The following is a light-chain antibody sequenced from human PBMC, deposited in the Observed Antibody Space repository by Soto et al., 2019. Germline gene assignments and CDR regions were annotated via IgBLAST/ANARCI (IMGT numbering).Light chain of an antibody. CDR3: QHTTDFT. J-gene: IGKJ2*01. CDR2: DVS. V-gene: IGKV1-5*01. Sequence: DIQMTQSPTTLAASVGDTVTMTCRSSSKWLAWYQKKPGKAPKLLIYDVSNVERGVPPRFSGSTSGAESTLTITGLQPDDLGTYYCQHTTDFTFGQGTKVEIK. CDR1: SSSKW.